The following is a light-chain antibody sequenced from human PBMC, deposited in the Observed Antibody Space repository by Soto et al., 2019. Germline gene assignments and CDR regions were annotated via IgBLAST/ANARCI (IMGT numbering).Light chain of an antibody. CDR3: SSYTITSTVV. J-gene: IGLJ2*01. CDR2: EVS. CDR1: SSDVGGYDY. V-gene: IGLV2-14*01. Sequence: QSALTQPASVSGATGQSITISCTGTSSDVGGYDYVSWYQQHPGKAPKLMIYEVSNRPSGVSNRFSGSKSGNTASLTISGLQAEDEADYYCSSYTITSTVVFGGGTKLTVL.